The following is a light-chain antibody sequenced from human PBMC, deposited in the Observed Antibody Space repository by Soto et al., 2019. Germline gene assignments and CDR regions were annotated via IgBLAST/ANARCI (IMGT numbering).Light chain of an antibody. CDR1: QSISSW. CDR2: DAS. CDR3: QQANSFPIT. J-gene: IGKJ5*01. V-gene: IGKV1-12*01. Sequence: VQMTQSPSTLAASVGYRVTLPCRASQSISSWLAWYQQKQGKAPDLLIYDASSLESGVPSRFSGSVYGTDFTLTISSLQTEDFATYDCQQANSFPITFGQGTRLEIK.